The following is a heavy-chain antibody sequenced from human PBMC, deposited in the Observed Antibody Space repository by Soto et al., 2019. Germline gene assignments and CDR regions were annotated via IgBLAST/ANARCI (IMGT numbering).Heavy chain of an antibody. CDR2: ISAYNGNT. V-gene: IGHV1-18*01. J-gene: IGHJ4*02. CDR1: GYTFTSYG. CDR3: ARDQGANYDYVWGSYRNFDY. Sequence: QVQLVQSGAEVKKPGASVKVSCKASGYTFTSYGISWVRQAPGQGLEWMGWISAYNGNTNYAQKLQGSVTMTTDTSTSTAYMELRSLRSDDTAVYYCARDQGANYDYVWGSYRNFDYWGQGTLVTVSS. D-gene: IGHD3-16*02.